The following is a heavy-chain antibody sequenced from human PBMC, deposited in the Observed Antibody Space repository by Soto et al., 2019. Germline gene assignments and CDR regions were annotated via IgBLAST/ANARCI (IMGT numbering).Heavy chain of an antibody. CDR2: IYSGGST. CDR3: ARNLYPGLDY. CDR1: GFTVSSNY. Sequence: EVQLVESGGGLAHPGGSLRLSCAASGFTVSSNYMSWVRKAPGKGLEWVSVIYSGGSTNYADSVKGRFTISRDNSKNTLYLQMNSLRAEDTAVNYCARNLYPGLDYWGQGTLVTVSS. D-gene: IGHD3-16*02. V-gene: IGHV3-66*01. J-gene: IGHJ4*02.